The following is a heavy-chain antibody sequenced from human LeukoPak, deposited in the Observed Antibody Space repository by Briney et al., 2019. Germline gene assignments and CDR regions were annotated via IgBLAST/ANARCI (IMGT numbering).Heavy chain of an antibody. V-gene: IGHV3-23*01. CDR2: ITGNGANT. CDR1: GFTFSSYG. J-gene: IGHJ5*02. Sequence: PGGSLRLSCAASGFTFSSYGMGWVRQAPGKGLEWVSAITGNGANTFYADSVKGRFTISRDNSKNTMYLQMNSLRAEDTALYYCARDRSGSYPNWFDPWGQGTLVTVSS. D-gene: IGHD3-10*01. CDR3: ARDRSGSYPNWFDP.